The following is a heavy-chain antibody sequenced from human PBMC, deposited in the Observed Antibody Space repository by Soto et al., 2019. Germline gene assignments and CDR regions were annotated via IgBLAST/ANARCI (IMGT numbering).Heavy chain of an antibody. CDR3: AGHRRVDYGDDGYDP. V-gene: IGHV1-69*01. CDR2: IIPIFGTA. CDR1: GGTFSSYA. D-gene: IGHD4-17*01. Sequence: QVQLVQSVAEVKKPGSSVKVSCKASGGTFSSYAISWVRQAPGQGIEWMGGIIPIFGTANYAQKFQGRVTITADESTSTGYMERSSVRSEDTAVYYCAGHRRVDYGDDGYDPWGQGTLVAVSS. J-gene: IGHJ5*02.